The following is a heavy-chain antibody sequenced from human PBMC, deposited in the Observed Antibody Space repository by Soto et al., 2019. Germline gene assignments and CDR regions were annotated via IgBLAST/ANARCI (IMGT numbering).Heavy chain of an antibody. Sequence: ASVKVSCKASGYTFTSHSIHWVRQAPGQRLEWLGWINAGNGDTKYSQKFQGRVTITRDTSASTSYMEMSTLTSEDTALYYCARSITTLRAAKYYFDYWG. V-gene: IGHV1-3*01. D-gene: IGHD3-22*01. CDR2: INAGNGDT. CDR1: GYTFTSHS. J-gene: IGHJ4*01. CDR3: ARSITTLRAAKYYFDY.